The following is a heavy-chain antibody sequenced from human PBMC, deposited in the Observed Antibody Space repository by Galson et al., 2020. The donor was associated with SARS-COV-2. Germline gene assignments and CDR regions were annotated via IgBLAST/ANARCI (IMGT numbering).Heavy chain of an antibody. J-gene: IGHJ6*02. V-gene: IGHV4-34*01. CDR3: KSESGPYPGRYDQPGIDV. Sequence: SEPLSFTCAVYGGSFRGYYWSWIRQPPGMGLEWIGEINDSGGPNYNPSLKSRATRSVDTSKNQFSLQLNSVTAADTAVYFCKSESGPYPGRYDQPGIDVWGQGTTVIVS. CDR2: INDSGGP. D-gene: IGHD5-12*01. CDR1: GGSFRGYY.